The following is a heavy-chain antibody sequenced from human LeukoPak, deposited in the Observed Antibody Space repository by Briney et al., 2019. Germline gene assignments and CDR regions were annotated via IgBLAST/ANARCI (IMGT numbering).Heavy chain of an antibody. CDR3: ARTDYGGNSGSDSHYYYYYGMDV. J-gene: IGHJ6*02. CDR2: IYYSGST. Sequence: PSETLSLTCAVSGGSISSGGYSWSWIRQPPGKGLEWIGYIYYSGSTNYNPSLKSRVTISVDTSKNQFSLKLSSVTAADTAVYYCARTDYGGNSGSDSHYYYYYGMDVWGQGTTVTVSS. D-gene: IGHD4-23*01. CDR1: GGSISSGGYS. V-gene: IGHV4-61*08.